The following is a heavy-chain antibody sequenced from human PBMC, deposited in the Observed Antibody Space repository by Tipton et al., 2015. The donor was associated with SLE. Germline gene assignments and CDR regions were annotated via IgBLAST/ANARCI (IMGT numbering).Heavy chain of an antibody. V-gene: IGHV4-34*01. Sequence: TLSLTCAVYGGSFSGYYWSWIRQPPGKGLEWIGEINHSGSTNYNPSLKSRVTISVDTSKNQFSLKLSSVTAADTAVYYCARVGHIPPDSWGRGPLFPFS. D-gene: IGHD2-21*01. CDR3: ARVGHIPPDS. CDR1: GGSFSGYY. J-gene: IGHJ4*02. CDR2: INHSGST.